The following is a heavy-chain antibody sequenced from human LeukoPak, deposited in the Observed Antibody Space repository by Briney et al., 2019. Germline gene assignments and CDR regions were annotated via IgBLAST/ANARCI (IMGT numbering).Heavy chain of an antibody. CDR1: GYTFTHYY. J-gene: IGHJ5*02. CDR2: INPNNGGT. V-gene: IGHV1-2*06. CDR3: ARDVALSGSYSAWFDP. D-gene: IGHD1-26*01. Sequence: ASVKVSCKASGYTFTHYYIHWVRQAPGQGLEWMGRINPNNGGTNYAQKFQDRVTMTRDTSISTAYMELSRLKSDDTAEYYCARDVALSGSYSAWFDPWGQGTLVTVSS.